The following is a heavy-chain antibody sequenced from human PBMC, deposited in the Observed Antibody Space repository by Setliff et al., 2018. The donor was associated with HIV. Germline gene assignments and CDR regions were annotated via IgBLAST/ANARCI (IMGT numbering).Heavy chain of an antibody. V-gene: IGHV4-59*08. Sequence: PSETLSLTCSVSGGSMSGYYWSWIRQPPGNGLEYIGDVYFSGTANYNSSLKSRVTISIDTSRSHFSLRLTSVTAADTAVYYCARRRSVALSPFDYWGQGALVTVPS. CDR1: GGSMSGYY. CDR3: ARRRSVALSPFDY. CDR2: VYFSGTA. J-gene: IGHJ4*02.